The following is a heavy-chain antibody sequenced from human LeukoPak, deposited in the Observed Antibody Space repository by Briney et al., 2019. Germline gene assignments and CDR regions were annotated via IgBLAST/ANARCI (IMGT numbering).Heavy chain of an antibody. D-gene: IGHD1-26*01. CDR1: GGSFSGYY. CDR3: ARGPGATDLYYYYYGMDV. Sequence: SETLSLTCAVYGGSFSGYYWSWIRQPPGKGLEWIGEVNHSGSTNYNPSLKSRVTISVDTSKNQFSLKLSPVTAADTAVYYCARGPGATDLYYYYYGMDVWGQGTTVTVSS. J-gene: IGHJ6*02. V-gene: IGHV4-34*01. CDR2: VNHSGST.